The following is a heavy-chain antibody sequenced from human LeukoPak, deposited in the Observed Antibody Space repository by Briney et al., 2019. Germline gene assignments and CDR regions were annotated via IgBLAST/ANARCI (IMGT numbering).Heavy chain of an antibody. V-gene: IGHV1-18*01. J-gene: IGHJ4*02. D-gene: IGHD2-2*01. Sequence: ASVKISCKASGYTFTSYDLSWVRQAPGQGLEWMGWISAHNGNTNYAQKIQGRVTMTTDTSTSTASMEVRSLRSDDTAVYYRARAGIGYCGSTSCYEFDYWGQGTLVTVSS. CDR3: ARAGIGYCGSTSCYEFDY. CDR1: GYTFTSYD. CDR2: ISAHNGNT.